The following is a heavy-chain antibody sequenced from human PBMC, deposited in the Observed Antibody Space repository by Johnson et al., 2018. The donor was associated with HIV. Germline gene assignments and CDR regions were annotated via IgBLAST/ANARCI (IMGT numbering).Heavy chain of an antibody. CDR3: AREGSQVAFDI. CDR1: GFTVSSNY. Sequence: EVQLVESGGGLIQPGGSMRLSCAASGFTVSSNYMSWVRQAPGKGLEWVSVIYSGGSTYYADSVKGRFTISRDNSKNTLYLKMNSLRAEDTAVYYCAREGSQVAFDIWGQGTMVTVSS. CDR2: IYSGGST. V-gene: IGHV3-53*01. J-gene: IGHJ3*02.